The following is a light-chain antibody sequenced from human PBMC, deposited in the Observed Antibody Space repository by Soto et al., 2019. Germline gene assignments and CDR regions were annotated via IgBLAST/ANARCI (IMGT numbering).Light chain of an antibody. V-gene: IGKV1-5*01. Sequence: DIQMTQSPSTLSASVGDRVTITCRASQTISTWLAWYQHKPGKAPNLLIYDASTLMSGVPSRFSGSGSGTEFTLTISSLQAGDFATDYCQQSETYPLTFGQGARLEIK. CDR2: DAS. J-gene: IGKJ5*01. CDR1: QTISTW. CDR3: QQSETYPLT.